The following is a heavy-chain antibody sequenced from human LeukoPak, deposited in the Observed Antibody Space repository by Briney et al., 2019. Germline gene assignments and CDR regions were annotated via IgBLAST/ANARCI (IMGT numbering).Heavy chain of an antibody. CDR2: ISAYNGNT. Sequence: ASVKVSCKASGYTFTGYYMHWVRQAPGQGLEWMGWISAYNGNTNYAQKLQGRVTMTTDTSTSTAYMELRSLRSDDTAVYYCARDGIAGPWYFDYWGQGTLVTVSS. D-gene: IGHD6-13*01. J-gene: IGHJ4*02. CDR1: GYTFTGYY. V-gene: IGHV1-18*04. CDR3: ARDGIAGPWYFDY.